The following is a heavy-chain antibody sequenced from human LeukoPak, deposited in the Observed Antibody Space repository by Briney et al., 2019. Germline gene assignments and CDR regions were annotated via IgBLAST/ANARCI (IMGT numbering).Heavy chain of an antibody. CDR2: ISSSGSTI. CDR1: GFTFSSYE. Sequence: GSLRLSCAASGFTFSSYEMNWVRQAPGKGLEWVSYISSSGSTIYYADSVKGRFTISRDNAKNSLYLQMNSLRAEDTAVYYCARVESHSYGVVYWGQGTLVTVSS. V-gene: IGHV3-48*03. D-gene: IGHD5-18*01. CDR3: ARVESHSYGVVY. J-gene: IGHJ4*02.